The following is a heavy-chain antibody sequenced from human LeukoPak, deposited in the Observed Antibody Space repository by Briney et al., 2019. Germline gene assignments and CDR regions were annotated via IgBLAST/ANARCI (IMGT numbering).Heavy chain of an antibody. CDR2: IKSKTDDGTT. V-gene: IGHV3-15*01. CDR3: TTDGTHYYDSTL. CDR1: GFTFSSYG. D-gene: IGHD3-22*01. Sequence: PGGSLRLSCAASGFTFSSYGMHWVRQAPGKGLEWVGRIKSKTDDGTTDCAAPVKGRFTISRDDSKNTLYLQMNSLKTEDTAVYYCTTDGTHYYDSTLWGQGTLVTVSS. J-gene: IGHJ4*02.